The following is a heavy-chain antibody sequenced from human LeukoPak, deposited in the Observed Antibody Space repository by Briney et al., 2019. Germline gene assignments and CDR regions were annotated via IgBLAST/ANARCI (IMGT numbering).Heavy chain of an antibody. CDR3: AKDETVVGAPLPHDY. CDR2: ISGSGSST. Sequence: GGSLRLSCAASGFTFSNYAMSWVRQAPGKGLEWVSAISGSGSSTYYADSVKGRFTISRDSSKNTLYLQMNSLRAEDTAVYYCAKDETVVGAPLPHDYWGQGTLVTVSS. CDR1: GFTFSNYA. D-gene: IGHD2-15*01. V-gene: IGHV3-23*01. J-gene: IGHJ4*02.